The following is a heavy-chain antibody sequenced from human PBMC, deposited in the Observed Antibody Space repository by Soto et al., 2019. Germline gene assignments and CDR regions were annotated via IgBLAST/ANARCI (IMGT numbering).Heavy chain of an antibody. V-gene: IGHV3-7*03. J-gene: IGHJ4*02. CDR3: AREMHLGSGWGDIDI. D-gene: IGHD6-19*01. CDR1: GFTVSAKW. Sequence: GGSLRLSCAVSGFTVSAKWMSWVRQAPGKGLEWLANINEDGSKKFYVDSVKGRFTISKDNAKNSLSLQLGSLRADDTAVYYCAREMHLGSGWGDIDIWGRGTMVTVSS. CDR2: INEDGSKK.